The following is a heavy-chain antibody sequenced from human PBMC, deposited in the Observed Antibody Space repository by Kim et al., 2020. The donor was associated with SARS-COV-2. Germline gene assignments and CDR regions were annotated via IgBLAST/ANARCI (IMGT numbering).Heavy chain of an antibody. CDR1: GGSISSSSYY. CDR3: ASSGIVGAFGAFDI. J-gene: IGHJ3*02. CDR2: IYYSGST. D-gene: IGHD1-26*01. Sequence: SETLSLTCTVSGGSISSSSYYWGWIRQPPGKGLEWIGSIYYSGSTYYNPSLKSRVTISVDTSKNQFSLKLSSVTAADTAVYYCASSGIVGAFGAFDIWG. V-gene: IGHV4-39*01.